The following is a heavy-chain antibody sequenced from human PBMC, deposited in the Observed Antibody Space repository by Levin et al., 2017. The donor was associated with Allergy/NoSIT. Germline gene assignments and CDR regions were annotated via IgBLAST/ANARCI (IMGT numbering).Heavy chain of an antibody. CDR2: INHSGST. Sequence: PSETLSLTCAVYGGSFSGYYWSWIRQPPGKGLEWIGEINHSGSTNYNPSLKSRVTISVDTSKNQFSLKLSSVTAADTAVYYCARGLYDFWSGYFGGAPLSYYFDYWGQGTLVTVSS. CDR1: GGSFSGYY. J-gene: IGHJ4*02. D-gene: IGHD3-3*01. CDR3: ARGLYDFWSGYFGGAPLSYYFDY. V-gene: IGHV4-34*01.